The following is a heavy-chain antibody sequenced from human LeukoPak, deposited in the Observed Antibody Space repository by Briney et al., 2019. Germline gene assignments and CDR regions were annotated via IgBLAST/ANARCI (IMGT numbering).Heavy chain of an antibody. Sequence: LGRSLRLSCAASGFTFSSYAMHWVRQAPGKGLGWVAVISYDGSNKYYADSVKGRFTISRDNSKNTLYLQMNSLRDTDTAVYYCARDESPYGDLIDYWGQGTLVTVSS. D-gene: IGHD4-17*01. CDR2: ISYDGSNK. J-gene: IGHJ4*02. V-gene: IGHV3-30-3*01. CDR3: ARDESPYGDLIDY. CDR1: GFTFSSYA.